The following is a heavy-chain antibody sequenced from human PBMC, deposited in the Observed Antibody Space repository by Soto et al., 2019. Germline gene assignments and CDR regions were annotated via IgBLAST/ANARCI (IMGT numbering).Heavy chain of an antibody. Sequence: QVQLVQSGAEVKRPGSSVKVSCKASGGTFSSYPISWVRQAPGQGLEWMGGTNGNIGTGNYAQKFRGRLTITTDISTTTAYMELSSLTSEDTAVYYCARRDIHGYFRYFDNWGQGTLVTVSS. CDR3: ARRDIHGYFRYFDN. V-gene: IGHV1-69*06. D-gene: IGHD4-17*01. CDR1: GGTFSSYP. CDR2: TNGNIGTG. J-gene: IGHJ4*02.